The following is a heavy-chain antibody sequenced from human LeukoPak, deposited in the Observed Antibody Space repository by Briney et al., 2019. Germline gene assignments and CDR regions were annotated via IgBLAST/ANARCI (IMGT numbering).Heavy chain of an antibody. CDR2: ISSNGGST. Sequence: PGGSLRLSCSASGFTFSSYAMHWVRQAPGKGLEYVSAISSNGGSTYYADSVKVRFTISRDNSKNTLYLQMSSLRAEGTAVYYCVKDSGFGDFDYWGQGTLVTVSS. CDR1: GFTFSSYA. CDR3: VKDSGFGDFDY. V-gene: IGHV3-64D*06. D-gene: IGHD3-10*01. J-gene: IGHJ4*02.